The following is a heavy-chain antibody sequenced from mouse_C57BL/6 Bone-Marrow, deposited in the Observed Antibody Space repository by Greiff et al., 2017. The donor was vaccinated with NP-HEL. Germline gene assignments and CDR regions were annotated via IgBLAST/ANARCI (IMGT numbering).Heavy chain of an antibody. J-gene: IGHJ1*03. V-gene: IGHV1-55*01. Sequence: QVQLQQSGAELVKPGASVKMSCKASGYTFTSYWITWVKQRPGQGLEWIGDIYPGSGSTNYNEKFKSKATLTVDTSSSTAYMQLSSLTSEDSAVYYCARGGTLYWYFDVWGTGTTVTVSS. CDR2: IYPGSGST. CDR1: GYTFTSYW. CDR3: ARGGTLYWYFDV. D-gene: IGHD3-3*01.